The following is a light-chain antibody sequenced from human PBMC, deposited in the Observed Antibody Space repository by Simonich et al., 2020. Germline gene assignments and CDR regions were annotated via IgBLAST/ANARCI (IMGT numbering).Light chain of an antibody. CDR3: QAWDSSTVV. CDR2: QDS. CDR1: KLGDKY. J-gene: IGLJ2*01. Sequence: SYELTQPPSVSVSPGQTASITCSGDKLGDKYACWYKQKPGQSPVLVIYQDSKQPSGIPERFSGSNSGNTATLTISGTQAMDEADYYCQAWDSSTVVFGGGTKLTVL. V-gene: IGLV3-1*01.